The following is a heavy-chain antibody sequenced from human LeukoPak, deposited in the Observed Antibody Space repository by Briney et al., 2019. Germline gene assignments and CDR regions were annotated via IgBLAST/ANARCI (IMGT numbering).Heavy chain of an antibody. J-gene: IGHJ4*02. V-gene: IGHV3-7*03. Sequence: GGPLRLSCAASGFTFSNYWMSWVRQAPGKGLEWVANIKQDGSEKYYVGSVKGRFTISRDNAKNSLYLQMNGLRAEDTAVYYCARDHGRYCSGGSCYFGGFFEYWGQGTLGTVSS. CDR2: IKQDGSEK. CDR1: GFTFSNYW. CDR3: ARDHGRYCSGGSCYFGGFFEY. D-gene: IGHD2-15*01.